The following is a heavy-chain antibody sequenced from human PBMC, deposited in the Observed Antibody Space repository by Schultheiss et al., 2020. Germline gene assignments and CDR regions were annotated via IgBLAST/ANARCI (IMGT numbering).Heavy chain of an antibody. CDR3: AREDFGGWGDY. D-gene: IGHD3-3*01. CDR1: GFTFGSYA. CDR2: ISDSGTYI. J-gene: IGHJ4*02. V-gene: IGHV3-23*01. Sequence: GESLKISCVASGFTFGSYAMAWVRQAPGKGLDYVSSISDSGTYIYYADSVKGRFTISRDNSKNTLYLQMNGLRAEDTAVYFCAREDFGGWGDYWGQGTLVTVSS.